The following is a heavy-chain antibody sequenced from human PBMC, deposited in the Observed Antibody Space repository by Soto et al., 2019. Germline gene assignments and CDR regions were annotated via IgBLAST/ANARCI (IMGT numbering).Heavy chain of an antibody. CDR3: ARDRYCSGGGCYGFDP. V-gene: IGHV4-59*01. J-gene: IGHJ5*02. CDR1: GGSISIYY. Sequence: SETLSLTCTVSGGSISIYYWSWIRHPPGKGLEWIGYIYDSGSTNYNPSLKSRVTISVDMSKNQFSLKLSSVTAADTAVYYCARDRYCSGGGCYGFDPWGQGTLVTVSS. CDR2: IYDSGST. D-gene: IGHD2-15*01.